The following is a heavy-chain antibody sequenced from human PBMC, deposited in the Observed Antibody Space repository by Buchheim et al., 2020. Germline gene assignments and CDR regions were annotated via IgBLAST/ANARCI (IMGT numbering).Heavy chain of an antibody. CDR3: AKDSLSAYVVVLGYRYGMDV. J-gene: IGHJ6*02. V-gene: IGHV3-30*18. CDR1: GFTFNNYG. Sequence: QVQLVESGGGVIQPGRSLRLSCAASGFTFNNYGMHWVRQAPGKGLEWVAVISHDGNNKYYADSVKGRFTISRDNSKNTLYLQMNSLTTEDTAVYYCAKDSLSAYVVVLGYRYGMDVWGQGTT. CDR2: ISHDGNNK. D-gene: IGHD2-2*01.